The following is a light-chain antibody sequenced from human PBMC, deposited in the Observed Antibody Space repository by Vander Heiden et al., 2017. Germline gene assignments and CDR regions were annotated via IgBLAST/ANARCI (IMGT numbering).Light chain of an antibody. CDR3: QQYNTYSST. V-gene: IGKV1-5*01. J-gene: IGKJ2*01. CDR2: DAY. Sequence: DIQVTQSPSTLSASVAGRVTITCRASQTIIRWLAWYRQKPGKAPKPRIYDAYTLESGVPSRFSGSGSGTEFTLTISSLQPDDVATYYCQQYNTYSSTFGQGTKLELE. CDR1: QTIIRW.